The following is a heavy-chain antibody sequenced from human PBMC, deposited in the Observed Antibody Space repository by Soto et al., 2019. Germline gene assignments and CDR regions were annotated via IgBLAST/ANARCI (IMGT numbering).Heavy chain of an antibody. CDR2: INHSGST. CDR1: GGSFSGYY. J-gene: IGHJ4*02. Sequence: SETLSLTCAVYGGSFSGYYWSWIRQPPGKGLEWIGEINHSGSTNYNPSLKSRVTISVDTSKNQFSLKLSSVTAADTAVYYCARGFQGPGPFDYWGQGTLVTVSS. V-gene: IGHV4-34*01. CDR3: ARGFQGPGPFDY.